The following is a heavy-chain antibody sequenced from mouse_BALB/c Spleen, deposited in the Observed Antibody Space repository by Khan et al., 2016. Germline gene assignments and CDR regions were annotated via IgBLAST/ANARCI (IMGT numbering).Heavy chain of an antibody. V-gene: IGHV2-6*02. Sequence: QVQLKQSGPGLVAPSQSLSITCTVSGFSLTSYGVHWVRQPPRKGLEWLVVIWSDGSTTYNSALKSRLSISKDHSKRQGLLNMNSLQTDDTAMYYCARRDDGGGAMDYWGQGTSVTVSS. CDR2: IWSDGST. D-gene: IGHD2-3*01. J-gene: IGHJ4*01. CDR3: ARRDDGGGAMDY. CDR1: GFSLTSYG.